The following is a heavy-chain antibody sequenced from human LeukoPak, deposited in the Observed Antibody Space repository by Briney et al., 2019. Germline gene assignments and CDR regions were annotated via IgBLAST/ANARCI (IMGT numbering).Heavy chain of an antibody. V-gene: IGHV3-23*01. CDR3: AKGRSGSYSPTWDY. D-gene: IGHD1-26*01. CDR2: ISGSGGET. Sequence: GGSLRLSCAASGFTFSSYAMSWVRQAPGKGLEWVSGISGSGGETHDADSAKGRFTISRDNSKNTLYLQMNSLRVEDTAVYYCAKGRSGSYSPTWDYWGQGTLVTVSS. CDR1: GFTFSSYA. J-gene: IGHJ4*02.